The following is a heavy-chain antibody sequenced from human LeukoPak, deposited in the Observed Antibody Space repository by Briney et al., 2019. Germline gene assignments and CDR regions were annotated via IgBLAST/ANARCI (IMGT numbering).Heavy chain of an antibody. CDR2: IYPGDSDT. D-gene: IGHD6-19*01. CDR3: ARLTSSGWPYYYYYYMDV. CDR1: GYSFTNYW. Sequence: GESLKISCKGSGYSFTNYWIGWVRQMPGKGLEWMGIIYPGDSDTRYSPSFQGQVTISADKSISTAYLQWSSLKASDTAMYYCARLTSSGWPYYYYYYMDVWGKGTTVTISS. J-gene: IGHJ6*03. V-gene: IGHV5-51*01.